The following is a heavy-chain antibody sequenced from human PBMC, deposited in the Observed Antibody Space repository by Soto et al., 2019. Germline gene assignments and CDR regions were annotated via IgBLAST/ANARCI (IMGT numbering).Heavy chain of an antibody. D-gene: IGHD3-22*01. CDR3: ASHPRDSSGYWYYFDY. Sequence: GGSLRLSCAASGFTFSSHSMNWVRQAPGKGLEWVSSISSSSTYIYYADSVKGRFTISRDNAKNSLYLQMNSLRAEDTAVYYCASHPRDSSGYWYYFDYWGQGTLVTVSS. CDR2: ISSSSTYI. V-gene: IGHV3-21*01. CDR1: GFTFSSHS. J-gene: IGHJ4*02.